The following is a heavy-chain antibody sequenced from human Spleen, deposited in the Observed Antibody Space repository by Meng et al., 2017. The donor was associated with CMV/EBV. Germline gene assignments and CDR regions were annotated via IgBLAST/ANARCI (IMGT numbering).Heavy chain of an antibody. Sequence: GESLKISCAASGFTFSSYSMNWVRQAPGKGLEWVSYISSSSSTIYYADSVKGRFTISRDNAKNSLYLQMNSLRAEDTAVYYCARDRPGYYDSSGYDYWGQGTLVTVS. V-gene: IGHV3-48*04. CDR3: ARDRPGYYDSSGYDY. CDR1: GFTFSSYS. J-gene: IGHJ4*02. D-gene: IGHD3-22*01. CDR2: ISSSSSTI.